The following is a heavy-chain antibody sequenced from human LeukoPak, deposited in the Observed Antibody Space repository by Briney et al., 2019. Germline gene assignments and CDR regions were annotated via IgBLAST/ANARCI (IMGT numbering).Heavy chain of an antibody. CDR2: INSDGSST. D-gene: IGHD3-3*01. Sequence: GGSLRLSCAASGFSFSSYWMHWVRQAPGKGLEWVSRINSDGSSTTYADSVKGRSSISRDNAKNTLYLHMSSLRAEDTGVYYCARAVRAHPPANFWGQGTLVTVSS. CDR3: ARAVRAHPPANF. V-gene: IGHV3-74*01. CDR1: GFSFSSYW. J-gene: IGHJ4*02.